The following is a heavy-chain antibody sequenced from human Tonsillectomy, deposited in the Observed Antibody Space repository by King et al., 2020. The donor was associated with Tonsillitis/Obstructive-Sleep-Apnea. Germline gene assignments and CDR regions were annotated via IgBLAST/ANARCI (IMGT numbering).Heavy chain of an antibody. J-gene: IGHJ4*02. D-gene: IGHD3-10*01. V-gene: IGHV3-64D*06. CDR3: VKLGGFGELLS. CDR1: GFTFSSYA. Sequence: VQLVESGGGLVQPGGSLRLSCSASGFTFSSYAMHWVRQTPGKRLEYVSGISSNGGSAYYADSVKGRITISRDNSKNTLYLQMNSLIAEDTAVYYCVKLGGFGELLSWGQGTLVTVSS. CDR2: ISSNGGSA.